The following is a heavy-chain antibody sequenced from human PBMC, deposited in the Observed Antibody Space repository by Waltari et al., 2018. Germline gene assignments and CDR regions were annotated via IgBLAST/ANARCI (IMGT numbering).Heavy chain of an antibody. CDR3: ARLGGAGDTVDY. D-gene: IGHD2-21*01. J-gene: IGHJ4*02. CDR2: IYHGGST. CDR1: GYSISSGYY. Sequence: QVQLQESGPGLVKPSETLSLTCAVSGYSISSGYYWGWIRQPPGKGLEWIGIIYHGGSTYYNPSLKSRVTIAVDTSKNQFSLKLSSVTAADTAVYYCARLGGAGDTVDYWGQGTLVTVSS. V-gene: IGHV4-38-2*01.